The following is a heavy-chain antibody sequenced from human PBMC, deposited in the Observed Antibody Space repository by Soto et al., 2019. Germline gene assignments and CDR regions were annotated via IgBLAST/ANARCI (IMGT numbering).Heavy chain of an antibody. CDR1: GYNLTELS. V-gene: IGHV1-2*04. CDR3: ARGVIVVVPAATKYYFDY. Sequence: ASVKVSCKVSGYNLTELSMHWVRQAPGQGLEWMGWINPNSGGTNYAQKFQGWVTMTRDTSISTAYMELSRLRSDDTAVYYCARGVIVVVPAATKYYFDYWGQGTLVTVSS. CDR2: INPNSGGT. J-gene: IGHJ4*02. D-gene: IGHD2-2*01.